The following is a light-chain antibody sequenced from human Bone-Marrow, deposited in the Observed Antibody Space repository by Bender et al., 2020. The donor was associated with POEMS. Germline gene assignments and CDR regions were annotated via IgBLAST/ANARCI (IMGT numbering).Light chain of an antibody. J-gene: IGLJ3*02. CDR1: SSDIGNYNL. Sequence: QSALTQPASVSGSPGQSITISCTGTSSDIGNYNLVSWYQQHPGKAPKLIIYEGAKRPSGVSDHFSGSRSGNTASLTISGLQTEDEAYYYCCSYAGSNTYVFGGGTNLAVL. CDR3: CSYAGSNTYV. CDR2: EGA. V-gene: IGLV2-23*01.